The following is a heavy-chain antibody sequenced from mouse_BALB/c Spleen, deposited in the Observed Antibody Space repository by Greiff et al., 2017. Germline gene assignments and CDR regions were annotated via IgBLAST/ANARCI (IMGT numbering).Heavy chain of an antibody. D-gene: IGHD2-3*01. V-gene: IGHV5-9*03. CDR1: GFTFSSYT. CDR2: ISSGGGNT. J-gene: IGHJ4*01. Sequence: EVQVVESGGGLVKPGGSLKLSCAASGFTFSSYTMSWVRQTPEKRLEWVATISSGGGNTYYPDSVKGRFTISRDNAKNNLYLQMSSLRSEDTALYYCARHDGYSYYYAMDYWGQGTSVTVSS. CDR3: ARHDGYSYYYAMDY.